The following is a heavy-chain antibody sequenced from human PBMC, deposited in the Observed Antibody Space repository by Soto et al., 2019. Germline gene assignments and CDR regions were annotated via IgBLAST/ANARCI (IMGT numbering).Heavy chain of an antibody. CDR2: IYYSGST. CDR1: GGSISSGAYY. Sequence: QVQLQESGPGLVKPSQTLSLTCTVSGGSISSGAYYWRWLRQHPGKGLEWIGYIYYSGSTSYNPCLKSRVTISRDSSENQFSLKLSSGTAADTALYYCARGARAAGTDYWGQGTLVAVSS. J-gene: IGHJ4*02. CDR3: ARGARAAGTDY. V-gene: IGHV4-31*03. D-gene: IGHD6-13*01.